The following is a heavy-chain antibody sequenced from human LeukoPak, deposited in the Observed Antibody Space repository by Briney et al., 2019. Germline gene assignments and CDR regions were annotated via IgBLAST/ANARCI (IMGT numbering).Heavy chain of an antibody. D-gene: IGHD3-10*01. V-gene: IGHV3-48*01. Sequence: GGSLRLSCAVSGFTFSSYSMNWVRQAPGKGLEWVSYISSSSGTIYYADSVKGRFTISRDNAQNSLYLQMNSLGAEDTAVYYCARAGSGYYYYYMDVWGKGTTVTVSS. CDR1: GFTFSSYS. CDR2: ISSSSGTI. J-gene: IGHJ6*03. CDR3: ARAGSGYYYYYMDV.